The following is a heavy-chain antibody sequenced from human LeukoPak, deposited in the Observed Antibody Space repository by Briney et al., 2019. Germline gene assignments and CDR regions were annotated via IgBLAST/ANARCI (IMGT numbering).Heavy chain of an antibody. CDR3: AKGRRSSGYYYYFDY. CDR2: ISGSGGST. CDR1: GFTFSSYA. V-gene: IGHV3-23*01. D-gene: IGHD3-22*01. J-gene: IGHJ4*02. Sequence: GGSLRLSCAASGFTFSSYAMSWVRQAPGKGLEWVSAISGSGGSTYYADSVKGRFTISRDNSKNTLYPQMNSLRAEDTAVYYCAKGRRSSGYYYYFDYWGQGTLVTVSS.